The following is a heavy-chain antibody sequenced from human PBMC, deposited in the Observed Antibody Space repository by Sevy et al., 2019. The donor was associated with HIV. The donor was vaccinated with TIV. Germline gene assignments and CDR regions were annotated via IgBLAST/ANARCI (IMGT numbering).Heavy chain of an antibody. CDR1: GYTFTSYG. J-gene: IGHJ4*02. CDR2: ISAYNGNT. D-gene: IGHD2-15*01. V-gene: IGHV1-18*01. Sequence: ASVKVSCKASGYTFTSYGISWVRQAPGQGLEWMGWISAYNGNTNYAQKLQGRVTMTTDTSTSTAYMELRSLRSDDTAGYYCARPGYCSGGSCYGFDYWGQGTLVTVSS. CDR3: ARPGYCSGGSCYGFDY.